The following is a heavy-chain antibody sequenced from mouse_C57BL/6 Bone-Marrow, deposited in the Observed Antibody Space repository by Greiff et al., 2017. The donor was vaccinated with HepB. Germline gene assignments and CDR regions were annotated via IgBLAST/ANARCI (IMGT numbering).Heavy chain of an antibody. CDR2: IDPSDSYT. J-gene: IGHJ3*01. Sequence: QVQLQQPGAELVKPGASVKLSCKASGYTFTSYWMQWVKQRPGQGLEWIGEIDPSDSYTNYNQKFKGKATLTVDTSSSTAYMQLSSLTSEDSAVYYCARSPTVPFAYWGQGTLVTVSA. D-gene: IGHD1-1*01. CDR3: ARSPTVPFAY. CDR1: GYTFTSYW. V-gene: IGHV1-50*01.